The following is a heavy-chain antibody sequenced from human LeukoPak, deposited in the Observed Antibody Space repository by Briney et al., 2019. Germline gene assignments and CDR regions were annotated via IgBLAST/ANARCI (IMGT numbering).Heavy chain of an antibody. CDR2: ISGSGGYT. V-gene: IGHV3-23*01. Sequence: GGSLRLSCAASGFTFSVYAMSWGRQAPREGLEWVSAISGSGGYTNYADSVKGRFTISKDNSKNTLYVKINSMRAEDTAVYYCAKDQRGYDKAIDYWGQGTLVTVSS. CDR1: GFTFSVYA. J-gene: IGHJ4*02. D-gene: IGHD5-12*01. CDR3: AKDQRGYDKAIDY.